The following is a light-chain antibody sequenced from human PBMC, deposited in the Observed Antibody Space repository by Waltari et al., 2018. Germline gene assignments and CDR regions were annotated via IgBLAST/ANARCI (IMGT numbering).Light chain of an antibody. CDR1: ESISSH. CDR3: QQSYTTSWT. Sequence: DIQMTQSPSSLSAFVGDRVTITCRASESISSHLNWYQQKPGKAPKLLIYATSNLESGVPSRFSGSGSGTDCTLTVTSLQPEDFATYYCQQSYTTSWTFGQGTKVES. CDR2: ATS. J-gene: IGKJ1*01. V-gene: IGKV1-39*01.